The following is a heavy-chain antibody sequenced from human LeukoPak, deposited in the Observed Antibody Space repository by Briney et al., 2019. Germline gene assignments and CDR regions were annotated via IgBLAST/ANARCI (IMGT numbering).Heavy chain of an antibody. Sequence: GGSLRLSCAASGFTFSSYGMHWVRQAPGKGLEWVAVIWYDGSNKYYADSVKGRFTISRDNSKNTLYLQMNSLRAEDTAVYYCARDPKFGSGSYDIGPWGQGTLVTVSS. J-gene: IGHJ5*02. V-gene: IGHV3-33*01. D-gene: IGHD3-10*01. CDR2: IWYDGSNK. CDR1: GFTFSSYG. CDR3: ARDPKFGSGSYDIGP.